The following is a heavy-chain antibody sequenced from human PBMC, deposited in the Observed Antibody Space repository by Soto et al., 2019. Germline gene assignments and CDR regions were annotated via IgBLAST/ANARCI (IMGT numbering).Heavy chain of an antibody. CDR3: ARDVSILGGVTPWGP. D-gene: IGHD3-3*01. V-gene: IGHV1-69*04. J-gene: IGHJ5*02. CDR1: GGTLSSYT. CDR2: IIPILGIA. Sequence: GASVKVSCKASGGTLSSYTVSGVRQAPGQGLEWMGRIIPILGIANYAQKFQGRVTITADKSTSTAYMELSSLRSEDTAVYYCARDVSILGGVTPWGPWGRGTLVTVSS.